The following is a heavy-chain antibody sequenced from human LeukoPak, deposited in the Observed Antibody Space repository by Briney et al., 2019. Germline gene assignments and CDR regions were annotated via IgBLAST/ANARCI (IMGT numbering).Heavy chain of an antibody. J-gene: IGHJ6*02. D-gene: IGHD3-10*01. Sequence: GASVKVSCKASGYTFTSYYMHWVRQAPGQGLEWMGIINPSGGSTSYAQKFQGRVTITADESTSTAYMELSSLRSEDTAVYYCAMGWFGESRGSYYYYGMDVWGQGTTVTVSS. CDR2: INPSGGST. CDR3: AMGWFGESRGSYYYYGMDV. V-gene: IGHV1-46*01. CDR1: GYTFTSYY.